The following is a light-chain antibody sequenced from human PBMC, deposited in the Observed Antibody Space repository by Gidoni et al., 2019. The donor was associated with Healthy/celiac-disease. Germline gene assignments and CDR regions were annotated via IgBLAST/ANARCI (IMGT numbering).Light chain of an antibody. CDR1: SSAVGGYNY. CDR3: SSYTSSITHVV. CDR2: DVS. Sequence: QSALTQPASVSGSPGQSITISCTGTSSAVGGYNYVSWYQQHPGKAPKLMIYDVSNRPSGVSNRFSGSKSGNTASLTISGLQAEDEADYYCSSYTSSITHVVFGGGTKLTVL. J-gene: IGLJ2*01. V-gene: IGLV2-14*03.